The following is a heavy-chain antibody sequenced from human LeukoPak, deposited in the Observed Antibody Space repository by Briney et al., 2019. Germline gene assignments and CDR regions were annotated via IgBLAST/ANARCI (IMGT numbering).Heavy chain of an antibody. CDR2: ISYDGSNK. CDR3: ARDASDVIWYSSSRPRSRDYYYGMDV. J-gene: IGHJ6*02. D-gene: IGHD6-13*01. CDR1: GFTFSSYA. Sequence: GGSLRLSCAASGFTFSSYAMHWVRQAPGKGLEWVAVISYDGSNKYYADSVKGRFTISRDNSKNTLYLQMNSLRAEDTAVYYCARDASDVIWYSSSRPRSRDYYYGMDVWGQGTTVTVSS. V-gene: IGHV3-30*04.